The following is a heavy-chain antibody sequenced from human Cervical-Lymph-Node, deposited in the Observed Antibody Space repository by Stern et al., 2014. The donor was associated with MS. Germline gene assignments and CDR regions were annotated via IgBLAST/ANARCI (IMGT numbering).Heavy chain of an antibody. CDR2: IIPIFGTP. CDR3: GREVTMVGFDP. CDR1: GGTVSSHT. V-gene: IGHV1-69*06. Sequence: QVQLVQSGAEVKNPGSSVKVSCKASGGTVSSHTISWVRQAPGQGLEWMGGIIPIFGTPNYALKFQGRVTITADKSTSTAYLELNSLRSDDSAVYYCGREVTMVGFDPWGQGTLVTVSS. D-gene: IGHD3-10*02. J-gene: IGHJ5*02.